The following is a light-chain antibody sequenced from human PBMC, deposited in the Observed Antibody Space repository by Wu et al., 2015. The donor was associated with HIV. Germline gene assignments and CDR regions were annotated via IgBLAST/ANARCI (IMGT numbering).Light chain of an antibody. CDR1: QSVSSNY. CDR3: QQYGSSPWT. V-gene: IGKV3-20*01. Sequence: ETVLTQSPGTLSLSPGERATLSCRASQSVSSNYLAWYQQKPGQAPRLLIYSASKRATGIPDRFIDSGSGTDFTLTISRLEPEDSAVYYCQQYGSSPWTFGQGTKVEIK. CDR2: SAS. J-gene: IGKJ1*01.